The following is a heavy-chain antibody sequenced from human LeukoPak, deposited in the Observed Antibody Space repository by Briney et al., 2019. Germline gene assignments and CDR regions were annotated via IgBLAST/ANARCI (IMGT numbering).Heavy chain of an antibody. CDR1: GGSIRSYY. V-gene: IGHV4-59*01. D-gene: IGHD6-13*01. CDR3: ARETWDSSLDY. CDR2: IYYSGST. Sequence: SETLSLTCTVSGGSIRSYYWSWIRQPPGKGLEWIGYIYYSGSTNYNPSLKSRVTISVDTSKNQFSLKLSSVTAADTAVYYCARETWDSSLDYWGQGTLVTVSS. J-gene: IGHJ4*02.